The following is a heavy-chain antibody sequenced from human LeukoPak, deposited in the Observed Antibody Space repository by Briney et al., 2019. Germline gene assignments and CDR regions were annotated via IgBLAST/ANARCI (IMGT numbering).Heavy chain of an antibody. V-gene: IGHV4-59*01. CDR3: ARRVATTGIYAFDI. J-gene: IGHJ3*02. CDR1: GGSISTYY. D-gene: IGHD1-1*01. Sequence: SETLSLTCTVSGGSISTYYWTWIRQPPGKGLEWIGYIYYSGSTNYNPSLKSRVTISLDTSKNQFSLKLNSVTAADTAVYYCARRVATTGIYAFDIWGQGTMVTVSS. CDR2: IYYSGST.